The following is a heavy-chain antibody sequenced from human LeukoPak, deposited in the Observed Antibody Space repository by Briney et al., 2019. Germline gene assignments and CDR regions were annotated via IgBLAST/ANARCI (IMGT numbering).Heavy chain of an antibody. Sequence: ASVKVSCKASGYTFTGYYMHWVRQAPGQGLEWMGWISAYNGNTNYAQKLQGRVTMTTDTSTSTAYMELRSLRSDDTAVYYCARVRETYYDFWSGYHPGNFDYWGQGTLVTVSS. J-gene: IGHJ4*02. D-gene: IGHD3-3*01. CDR2: ISAYNGNT. CDR3: ARVRETYYDFWSGYHPGNFDY. CDR1: GYTFTGYY. V-gene: IGHV1-18*04.